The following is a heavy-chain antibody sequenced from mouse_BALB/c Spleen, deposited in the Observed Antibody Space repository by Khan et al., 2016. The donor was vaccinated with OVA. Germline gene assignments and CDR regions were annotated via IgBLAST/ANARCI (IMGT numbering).Heavy chain of an antibody. CDR1: GFSLTNYC. D-gene: IGHD2-10*01. CDR2: IWRDGST. Sequence: QVQLKESGPGLVAPSQSLSITCTISGFSLTNYCVHWVRQPPGKGLAWLVVIWRDGSTTYNSALKSKLSISRDNTKSKVCLKMNSLQTDDTAMYYCARQPYYHYYVLDYWGQGTSVTVSS. CDR3: ARQPYYHYYVLDY. V-gene: IGHV2-6-1*01. J-gene: IGHJ4*01.